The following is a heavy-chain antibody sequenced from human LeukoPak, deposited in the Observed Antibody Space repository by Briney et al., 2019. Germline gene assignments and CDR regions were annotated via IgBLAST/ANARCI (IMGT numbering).Heavy chain of an antibody. V-gene: IGHV1-2*02. Sequence: ASVKVSCKASGYTFTGYYMHWVRQAPGQGLEWMGWINPNTGGTNYAQKFQGRVTKTSDTSISTAFMELSSLGSDDTAAYYCARAGSNTWDWFDPWGQGTLVTVSS. CDR1: GYTFTGYY. CDR2: INPNTGGT. D-gene: IGHD7-27*01. CDR3: ARAGSNTWDWFDP. J-gene: IGHJ5*02.